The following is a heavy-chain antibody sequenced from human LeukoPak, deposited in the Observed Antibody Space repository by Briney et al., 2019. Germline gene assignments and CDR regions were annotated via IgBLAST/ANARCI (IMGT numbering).Heavy chain of an antibody. CDR2: MNQRGNEK. V-gene: IGHV3-7*04. D-gene: IGHD3-16*01. CDR1: TFTFSSYW. Sequence: PGGSLRLSCAASTFTFSSYWMSWVRQAPGKGLEWVAYMNQRGNEKNYVDSVKGRFTISRDNAKDSLYLQMNSLRAEDTAVYYCARGTYYYEFWGQGTLVTVSS. J-gene: IGHJ4*02. CDR3: ARGTYYYEF.